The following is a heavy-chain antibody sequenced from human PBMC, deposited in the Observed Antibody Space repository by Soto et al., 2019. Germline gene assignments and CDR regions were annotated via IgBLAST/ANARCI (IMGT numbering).Heavy chain of an antibody. Sequence: QVQLQESGPGLVKPSETLSLTCTVSGGSISSYYWSWIRQPPGKGLEWIGYIYYSGSTNYNPSLKGRVPLTVDTAKNPFPLELSPVTAGDTGVYYCARGTPPPHYDFWSGYYYYMDVWGKGTTVTVSS. D-gene: IGHD3-3*01. CDR3: ARGTPPPHYDFWSGYYYYMDV. CDR2: IYYSGST. CDR1: GGSISSYY. J-gene: IGHJ6*03. V-gene: IGHV4-59*12.